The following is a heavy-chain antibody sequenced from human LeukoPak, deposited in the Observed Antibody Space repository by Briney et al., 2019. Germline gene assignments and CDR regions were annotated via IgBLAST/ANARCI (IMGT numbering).Heavy chain of an antibody. V-gene: IGHV3-23*01. CDR2: ISGSGGTT. J-gene: IGHJ4*02. Sequence: GGSLRLSCAASGFTFSNYAMSWVRQAPGKGLDWVSVISGSGGTTYSADSVKGRFTISRDNSKNTLYLQMNSLRAEDTAAYYCARERGSSGGNTNGYFDYWGQGALVTVSS. CDR1: GFTFSNYA. D-gene: IGHD4-23*01. CDR3: ARERGSSGGNTNGYFDY.